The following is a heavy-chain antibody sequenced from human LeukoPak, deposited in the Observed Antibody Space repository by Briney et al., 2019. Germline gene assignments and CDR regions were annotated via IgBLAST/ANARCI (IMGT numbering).Heavy chain of an antibody. D-gene: IGHD3-16*01. V-gene: IGHV3-33*01. Sequence: GGSLRLPCAASGFTFSSYGMHWVRQAPGKGLEWVAVIWYDGSNKYYADSVKGRFTISRDNSKNTLYLQMNSLRAEDTAVYYCAGGDLRLGELLDYWGQGTLVTVSS. J-gene: IGHJ4*02. CDR2: IWYDGSNK. CDR3: AGGDLRLGELLDY. CDR1: GFTFSSYG.